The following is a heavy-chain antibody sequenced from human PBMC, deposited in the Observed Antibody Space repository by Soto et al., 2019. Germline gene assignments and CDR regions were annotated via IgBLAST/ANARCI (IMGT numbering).Heavy chain of an antibody. CDR2: INSDGSTT. CDR1: GFTFSNSW. V-gene: IGHV3-74*01. Sequence: EVQLVESGGGFVQPGGSLRLSCAASGFTFSNSWMHWVRQAPGEGLVWVSYINSDGSTTTYADSVKGRFTISRDNAKNTVYLQITSLTAEDTAVYYCARDRSYTTDYWGQGTLVTVSS. CDR3: ARDRSYTTDY. J-gene: IGHJ4*02. D-gene: IGHD1-26*01.